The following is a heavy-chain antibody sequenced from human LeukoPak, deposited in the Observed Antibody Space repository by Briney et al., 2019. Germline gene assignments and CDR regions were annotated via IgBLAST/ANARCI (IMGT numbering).Heavy chain of an antibody. CDR1: GGTFSSYA. V-gene: IGHV1-69*13. J-gene: IGHJ5*02. CDR3: ARSGTGYCSGGSCRSSTLYNWFDP. Sequence: ASVKVSCKASGGTFSSYAISWVRQAPGQGLEWMGGIIPIFGTANYAQKFQGRVTITADESTSTAYMELSSLRSEDTAVYYCARSGTGYCSGGSCRSSTLYNWFDPWGQGTLVTVSS. D-gene: IGHD2-15*01. CDR2: IIPIFGTA.